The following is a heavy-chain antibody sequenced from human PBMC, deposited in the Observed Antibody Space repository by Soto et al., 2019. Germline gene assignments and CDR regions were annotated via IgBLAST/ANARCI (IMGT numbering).Heavy chain of an antibody. CDR2: IIPFFGTA. CDR3: ARSAPMDAGDKYYYDF. D-gene: IGHD3-16*01. Sequence: ASVKVSCKASGGTFSTFGISWVRQAPGQGLEWMGGIIPFFGTAKYSQKFEDRISITAEESTNTVYMDLRSLTSADTDIYYCARSAPMDAGDKYYYDFWGEGALVTVS. J-gene: IGHJ4*02. V-gene: IGHV1-69*13. CDR1: GGTFSTFG.